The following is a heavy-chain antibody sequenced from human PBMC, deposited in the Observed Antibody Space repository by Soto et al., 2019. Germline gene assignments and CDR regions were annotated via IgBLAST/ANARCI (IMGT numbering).Heavy chain of an antibody. CDR3: ALTLPGYYDSSGYYSVDPPNGDTYWYFDL. Sequence: QITLKESGPTLVKPTQTLTLTCTFSGFSLSTSGVGVGWIRQPPGKALEWLALIYWDDDKRYSPSLKSLLTITKDTSTNQVVLTMTNMDPVDTATYYCALTLPGYYDSSGYYSVDPPNGDTYWYFDLWGRGTLVTVSS. D-gene: IGHD3-22*01. CDR1: GFSLSTSGVG. V-gene: IGHV2-5*02. CDR2: IYWDDDK. J-gene: IGHJ2*01.